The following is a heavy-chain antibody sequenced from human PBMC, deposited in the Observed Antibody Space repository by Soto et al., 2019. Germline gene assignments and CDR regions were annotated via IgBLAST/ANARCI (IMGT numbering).Heavy chain of an antibody. J-gene: IGHJ4*02. CDR1: GFSLSTSGVG. Sequence: QITLKESGPTLVKPTQTLTLTCTFSGFSLSTSGVGVGWIRQPPGKALEWLALIYWDDDKRYSPSLKSRLTITKDTSKNQVVLTMTNMDPVDTATYYCARSYYDFWSGYPYYFDYWGQGTLFTVSS. CDR2: IYWDDDK. D-gene: IGHD3-3*01. V-gene: IGHV2-5*02. CDR3: ARSYYDFWSGYPYYFDY.